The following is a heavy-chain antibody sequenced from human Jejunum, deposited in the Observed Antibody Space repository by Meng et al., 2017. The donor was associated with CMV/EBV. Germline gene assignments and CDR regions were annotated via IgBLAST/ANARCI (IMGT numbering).Heavy chain of an antibody. Sequence: SVLTFLLYTMPWVRQAHGKGLGWVAVISYDGSNTFYADSVKGRFAISRDNSKSMLYMQMNSLRAEDTAVYYCVVGHDSRKVAYWGRGTLVTVSS. CDR3: VVGHDSRKVAY. CDR1: VLTFLLYT. V-gene: IGHV3-30*09. D-gene: IGHD2-15*01. J-gene: IGHJ4*02. CDR2: ISYDGSNT.